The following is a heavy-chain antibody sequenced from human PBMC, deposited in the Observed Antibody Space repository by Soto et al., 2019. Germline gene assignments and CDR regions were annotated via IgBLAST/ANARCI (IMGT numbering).Heavy chain of an antibody. CDR1: GYTFTSYA. Sequence: GASVKVSCKASGYTFTSYAMHWVRQTPGQRLEWMGWINAGNGNTKYSQKFQGRVTITRDTSASTAYMELSSLRSEDTAVYCCARCMNEIGELIYYYYGMDVWGQGTTVTVSS. CDR2: INAGNGNT. D-gene: IGHD3-10*01. V-gene: IGHV1-3*01. CDR3: ARCMNEIGELIYYYYGMDV. J-gene: IGHJ6*02.